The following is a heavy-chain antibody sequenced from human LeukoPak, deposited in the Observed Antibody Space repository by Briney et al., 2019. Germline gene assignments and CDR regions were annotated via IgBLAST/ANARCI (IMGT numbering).Heavy chain of an antibody. Sequence: GGSLRLSCAASGFTFSDHYMDWVRQAPGKGLEWLARSRDKAKSYSTEHAASVKGRFTISRDNSKNSLYLQMNSLKTEDTAVYYCARRSNTYYTFDYWGQGTLSPSPQ. CDR1: GFTFSDHY. CDR2: SRDKAKSYST. D-gene: IGHD2-2*01. J-gene: IGHJ4*02. CDR3: ARRSNTYYTFDY. V-gene: IGHV3-72*01.